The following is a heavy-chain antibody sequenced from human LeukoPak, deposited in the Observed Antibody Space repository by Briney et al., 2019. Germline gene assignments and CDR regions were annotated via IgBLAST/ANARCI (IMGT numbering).Heavy chain of an antibody. CDR2: ISGSGGST. J-gene: IGHJ4*02. D-gene: IGHD3-16*01. V-gene: IGHV3-23*01. CDR3: AKAAGPPGDDY. CDR1: GFTFSSYW. Sequence: GGSLRLSCAASGFTFSSYWMSWVSQDPGNGLEWVSAISGSGGSTYYADSVKGRLTISRDNSKNTLYLQMNSLRAEDTAVYYCAKAAGPPGDDYWGQGTLVTVSS.